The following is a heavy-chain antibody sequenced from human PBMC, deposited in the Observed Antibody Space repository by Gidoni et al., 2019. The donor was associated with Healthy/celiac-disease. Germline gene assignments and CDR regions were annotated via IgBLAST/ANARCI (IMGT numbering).Heavy chain of an antibody. Sequence: EVQLVESGGGLVKPGGSLRLSCAASGFTFSSYSMNWVRQAQGKGLEWVSSISSSSSYIYYADSVKGRFTISRDNAKNSLYLQMNSLRAEDTAVYYCARDDYGDYESPFYYYYGMDVWGQGTTVTVSS. V-gene: IGHV3-21*01. CDR1: GFTFSSYS. CDR2: ISSSSSYI. J-gene: IGHJ6*02. D-gene: IGHD4-17*01. CDR3: ARDDYGDYESPFYYYYGMDV.